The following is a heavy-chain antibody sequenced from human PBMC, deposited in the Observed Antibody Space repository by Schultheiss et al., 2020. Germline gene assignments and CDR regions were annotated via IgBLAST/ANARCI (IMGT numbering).Heavy chain of an antibody. J-gene: IGHJ4*02. D-gene: IGHD6-13*01. CDR1: GFTFSNAF. Sequence: GGSLRLSCAASGFTFSNAFMSWVRQAPGKGLEWVGRIKSNTEGGTTDYAAPVKGRFAISRDDSKNTLYLQMNSLKIEDTAVYYCTTYSNWYFSFWGQGTLVTVSS. CDR3: TTYSNWYFSF. CDR2: IKSNTEGGTT. V-gene: IGHV3-15*01.